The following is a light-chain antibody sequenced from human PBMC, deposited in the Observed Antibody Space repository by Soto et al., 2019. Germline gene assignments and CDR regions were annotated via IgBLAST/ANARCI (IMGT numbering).Light chain of an antibody. J-gene: IGKJ1*01. CDR1: ESVIRN. V-gene: IGKV3-15*01. CDR3: QQRSNWPRT. CDR2: GAS. Sequence: EIVMTQFPATLSVSPGGSATLSCRASESVIRNLAWYQQKPGQAPRLLIYGASTRATGIPARFSGSGSGTDFTLTISSLEPEDFAVYYCQQRSNWPRTFGQGTKVDI.